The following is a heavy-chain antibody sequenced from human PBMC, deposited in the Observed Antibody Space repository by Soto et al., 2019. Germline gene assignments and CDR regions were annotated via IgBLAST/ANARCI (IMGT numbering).Heavy chain of an antibody. CDR2: MNPNSGNT. V-gene: IGHV1-8*01. D-gene: IGHD6-13*01. CDR3: ARAYSSSWYDYYYGMDV. Sequence: QVQLVQSGAEVKKPGASVKVSCKASGYTFTSYDINWVRQATGQGLEWMGWMNPNSGNTGYAQKFQGRVTMTRNTTIGTAYMELSSLRSEDTAVYYCARAYSSSWYDYYYGMDVWGQGTTVTVSS. CDR1: GYTFTSYD. J-gene: IGHJ6*02.